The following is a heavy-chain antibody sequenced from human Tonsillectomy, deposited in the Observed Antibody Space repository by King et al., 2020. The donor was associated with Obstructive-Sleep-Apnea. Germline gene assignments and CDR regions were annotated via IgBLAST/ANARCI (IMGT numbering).Heavy chain of an antibody. Sequence: QLQESGPGLVKPSQNLSLTCTVSGGSISSGGYYWSWIRQHPGKGLEWIGYIYYSGSTYYNPSLKSRATISVDTSENQFSLKLSSVTAADTAVYYCARGHGFSSWYDWYFDLWGRGTLVTVSS. CDR1: GGSISSGGYY. J-gene: IGHJ2*01. V-gene: IGHV4-31*03. CDR2: IYYSGST. CDR3: ARGHGFSSWYDWYFDL. D-gene: IGHD6-13*01.